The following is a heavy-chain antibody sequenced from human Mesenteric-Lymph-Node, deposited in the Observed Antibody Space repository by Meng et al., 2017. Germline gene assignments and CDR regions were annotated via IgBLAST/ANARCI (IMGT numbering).Heavy chain of an antibody. V-gene: IGHV1-18*04. Sequence: ASVKVSCKASGYTFTGYYMHWVRQAPGQGLEWMGWISSLNGDTKYAQKFQGRVTMTTDTSTTTAYMELRSLRSDDTAVYYCARGYTGGWYWGQGTLVTVSS. J-gene: IGHJ4*02. CDR3: ARGYTGGWY. CDR2: ISSLNGDT. D-gene: IGHD6-19*01. CDR1: GYTFTGYY.